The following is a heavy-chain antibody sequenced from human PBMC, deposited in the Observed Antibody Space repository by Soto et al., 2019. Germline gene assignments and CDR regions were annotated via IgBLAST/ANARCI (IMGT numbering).Heavy chain of an antibody. CDR1: GFTFSTYA. J-gene: IGHJ3*02. Sequence: GGSLRLSCVASGFTFSTYAMSWVRQAPGKGLEWVSALSPSGGETYYADSVKGRFTISRDNSMNALYLQMNSLRVEDTAVYYCAHPRGYGVFDAYGIWGQGTMVTVSS. CDR2: LSPSGGET. CDR3: AHPRGYGVFDAYGI. V-gene: IGHV3-23*01. D-gene: IGHD4-17*01.